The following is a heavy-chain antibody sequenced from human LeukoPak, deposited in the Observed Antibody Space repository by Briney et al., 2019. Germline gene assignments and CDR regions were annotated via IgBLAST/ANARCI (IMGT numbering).Heavy chain of an antibody. J-gene: IGHJ4*02. Sequence: GGSLKISCKGSGYSFTNYWIGWVRQMPGKGLEWMGIIYPGDSDTRYSPSFQGQVTISADKSITTAYLQWSSLKASDTAMYYCAMNLASGSYGPFDYWGQGTLVTVPS. CDR1: GYSFTNYW. CDR2: IYPGDSDT. CDR3: AMNLASGSYGPFDY. V-gene: IGHV5-51*01. D-gene: IGHD3-10*01.